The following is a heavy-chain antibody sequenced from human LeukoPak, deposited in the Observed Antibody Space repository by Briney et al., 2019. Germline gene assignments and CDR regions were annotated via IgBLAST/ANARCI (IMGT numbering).Heavy chain of an antibody. D-gene: IGHD5-18*01. CDR1: GFTVDDYA. CDR2: INWNGRIT. V-gene: IGHV3-20*04. J-gene: IGHJ6*03. CDR3: ARGSVQLWLRDTYYYMDV. Sequence: GESLRLSCAASGFTVDDYAMNWVRQFPGRGLEWVSGINWNGRITEYADSVKDRFTISRQNTKNSLYLYMNNLGGEDTALYFCARGSVQLWLRDTYYYMDVWGKGTTVTVS.